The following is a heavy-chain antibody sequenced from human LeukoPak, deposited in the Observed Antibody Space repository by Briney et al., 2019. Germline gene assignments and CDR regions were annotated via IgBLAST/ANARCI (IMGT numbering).Heavy chain of an antibody. CDR3: ARDNGRN. CDR2: ISSSSNYI. Sequence: PGRSLRLSCAASGFTFDDYAMHWVRQAPGEGLEWVSSISSSSNYIYYADSVKGRFTISRDNAKSSLYLQMNSLKAEDTAVYYCARDNGRNWGQGTLVTVSS. CDR1: GFTFDDYA. J-gene: IGHJ4*02. V-gene: IGHV3-21*01. D-gene: IGHD2-8*01.